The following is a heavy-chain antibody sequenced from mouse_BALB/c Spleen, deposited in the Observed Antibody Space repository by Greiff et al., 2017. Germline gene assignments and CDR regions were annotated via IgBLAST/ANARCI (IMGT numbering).Heavy chain of an antibody. Sequence: EVKLQESGPGLVKPSQTVSLTCTVTGISITTGNYRWSWIRQFPGHKLEWIGYIYYSGTITYNPSLTSRTTITRDTSKNQFFLEMNSLTAEDTATYYCARSRYYYYAMDYWGQGTSVTVSS. CDR3: ARSRYYYYAMDY. J-gene: IGHJ4*01. V-gene: IGHV3-5*02. CDR1: GISITTGNYR. CDR2: IYYSGTI.